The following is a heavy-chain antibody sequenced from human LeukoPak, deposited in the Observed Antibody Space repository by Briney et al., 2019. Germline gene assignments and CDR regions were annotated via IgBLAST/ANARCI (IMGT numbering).Heavy chain of an antibody. CDR1: GGSISSSNW. J-gene: IGHJ5*02. CDR3: ARNVLNYGSGSYDGWFDP. V-gene: IGHV4-4*02. Sequence: SGTLSLTCAVSGGSISSSNWWSWIRQPPGKGLEWIGEIYHSGSTNYNPSLKSRVTISVDTSKNQFSLKLSSVTAADTAVYYCARNVLNYGSGSYDGWFDPWGQGTLVTVSS. CDR2: IYHSGST. D-gene: IGHD3-10*01.